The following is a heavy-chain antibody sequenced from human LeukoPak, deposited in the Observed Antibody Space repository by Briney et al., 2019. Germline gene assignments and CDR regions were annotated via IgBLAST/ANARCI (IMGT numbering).Heavy chain of an antibody. CDR3: ARDRLEDFWSGYYTGIGY. D-gene: IGHD3-3*01. V-gene: IGHV1-2*02. J-gene: IGHJ4*02. CDR2: INPNSGGT. Sequence: ASVKVSCKASEYTFTGYYMHWVRQAPGQGLEWMGWINPNSGGTNYAQKFQGRVTMTRDTSISTAYMELSRLRSDDTAVYYCARDRLEDFWSGYYTGIGYWGQGTLVTVSS. CDR1: EYTFTGYY.